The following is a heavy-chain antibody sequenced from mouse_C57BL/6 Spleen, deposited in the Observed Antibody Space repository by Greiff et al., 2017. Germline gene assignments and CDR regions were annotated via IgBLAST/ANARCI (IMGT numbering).Heavy chain of an antibody. CDR1: GYTFTDYE. D-gene: IGHD1-1*01. V-gene: IGHV1-15*01. J-gene: IGHJ3*01. CDR3: TPYCYGSSYRSFAY. CDR2: IDPETGGT. Sequence: QVQLQQSGAELVRPGASVTLSCKASGYTFTDYEMHWVKQTPVHGLEWIGAIDPETGGTAYNQKFKGKAILTADKSSSTAYMELRSLTSEDSAVYYCTPYCYGSSYRSFAYWGQGTLVTVSA.